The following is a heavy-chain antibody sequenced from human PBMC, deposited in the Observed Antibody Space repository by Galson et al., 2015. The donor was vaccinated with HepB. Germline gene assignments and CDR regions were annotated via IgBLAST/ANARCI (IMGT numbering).Heavy chain of an antibody. CDR3: ARDRDYSSGWLFDS. CDR2: IYYSGST. Sequence: ETLSLTCTVSGGSITSYYWSWVRQPPEKGLEWIGYIYYSGSTNYNPSLKSRVTISVDTSKNQFSLKLSSVTAADTAVYYCARDRDYSSGWLFDSWGQGTLVTVSS. V-gene: IGHV4-59*01. J-gene: IGHJ4*02. D-gene: IGHD6-19*01. CDR1: GGSITSYY.